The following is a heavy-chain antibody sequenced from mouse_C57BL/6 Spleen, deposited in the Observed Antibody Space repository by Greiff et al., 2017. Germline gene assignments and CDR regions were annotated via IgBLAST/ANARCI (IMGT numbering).Heavy chain of an antibody. V-gene: IGHV1-52*01. Sequence: QVQLQQPGAELVRPGSSVKLSCKASGYTFTSYWMHWVKQRPIQGLEWIGNIDPSDSETHYNQKFKDKATLTVDKSSSTAYMQLSSLTSEDSAVYYGARGGLRLGFDYWGQGTTLTVSS. CDR2: IDPSDSET. CDR3: ARGGLRLGFDY. CDR1: GYTFTSYW. D-gene: IGHD2-4*01. J-gene: IGHJ2*01.